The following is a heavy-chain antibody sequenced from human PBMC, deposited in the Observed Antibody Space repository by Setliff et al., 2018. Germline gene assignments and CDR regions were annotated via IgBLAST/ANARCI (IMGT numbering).Heavy chain of an antibody. CDR3: ARGSSVTTGGPQFDP. V-gene: IGHV1-3*01. CDR1: GYTFTSYT. CDR2: INAGNGNT. J-gene: IGHJ5*02. Sequence: RASVKVSCKASGYTFTSYTLHWVRQAPGQRLEWMGWINAGNGNTKYSQKFQGRVTLTRDTSASIAYMELSSLRSEDTAVYFCARGSSVTTGGPQFDPWGQGALVTVSS. D-gene: IGHD4-17*01.